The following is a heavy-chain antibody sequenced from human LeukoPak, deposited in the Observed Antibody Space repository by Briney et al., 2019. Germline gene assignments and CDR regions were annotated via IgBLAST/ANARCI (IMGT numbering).Heavy chain of an antibody. J-gene: IGHJ4*02. Sequence: SQTLSLTCTVSGGSISSSSYYWGWIRQPPGKGLEWIGSIYYSGSTYYNPSLKSRVTISVDTSKNQFSLKLSSVTAADTAVYYCASTDYYDSSGYFDYWGQGTLVTVSS. CDR1: GGSISSSSYY. CDR3: ASTDYYDSSGYFDY. CDR2: IYYSGST. V-gene: IGHV4-39*01. D-gene: IGHD3-22*01.